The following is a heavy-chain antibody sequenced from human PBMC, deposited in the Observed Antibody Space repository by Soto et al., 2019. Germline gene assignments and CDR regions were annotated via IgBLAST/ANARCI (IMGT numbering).Heavy chain of an antibody. Sequence: ASVKVSCKASGYTFTTHGISWVRQAPGQGLEWMGWISPYNGKTTYAQKVQGRVTMTTDTSTSTAYMELRGLRSDDTAVYYCARVDDYVWGSFRPWGQGTQVTVSS. D-gene: IGHD3-16*02. J-gene: IGHJ4*02. CDR3: ARVDDYVWGSFRP. CDR2: ISPYNGKT. V-gene: IGHV1-18*04. CDR1: GYTFTTHG.